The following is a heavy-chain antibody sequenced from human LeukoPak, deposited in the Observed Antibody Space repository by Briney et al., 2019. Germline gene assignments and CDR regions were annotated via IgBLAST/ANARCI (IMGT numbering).Heavy chain of an antibody. CDR3: ARNVPPLRYFDWLLVGSFDY. CDR2: IYYSGST. D-gene: IGHD3-9*01. J-gene: IGHJ4*02. Sequence: PSETLSLTCTVSGGSISSYYWSWIRQPPGKGLEWIGYIYYSGSTNYNPSLKSRVTLSVDTSKNQFSLKLSSVTAADTAVYYCARNVPPLRYFDWLLVGSFDYWGQGTLVTLSS. CDR1: GGSISSYY. V-gene: IGHV4-59*01.